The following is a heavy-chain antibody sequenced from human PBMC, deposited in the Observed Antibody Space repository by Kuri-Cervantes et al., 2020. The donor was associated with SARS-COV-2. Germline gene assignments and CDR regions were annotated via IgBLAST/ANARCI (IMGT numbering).Heavy chain of an antibody. CDR2: FDPKDGET. D-gene: IGHD6-13*01. V-gene: IGHV1-24*01. J-gene: IGHJ4*02. CDR1: GYTLTELS. CDR3: ATIAAAGTHPARDNHSYYFDY. Sequence: ASVKVSCKVSGYTLTELSMHWVRQAPGKGLEWMGGFDPKDGETIYAQKFQGRVTMTEDTSTDTAYMELSSLRSEDTAVYYCATIAAAGTHPARDNHSYYFDYWGQGTLVTVSS.